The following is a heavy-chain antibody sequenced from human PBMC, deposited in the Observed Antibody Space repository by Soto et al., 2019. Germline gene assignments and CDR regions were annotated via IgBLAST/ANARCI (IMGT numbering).Heavy chain of an antibody. CDR2: IYYSGST. V-gene: IGHV4-59*01. CDR3: ARANSGSYLGAFDI. Sequence: SETLSLTCTVSGCSISSYYWSWIRQPPGKGLEWIGYIYYSGSTNYNPSLKSRVTISVDTSKNQFSLKLSSVTAADTAVYYCARANSGSYLGAFDIWGQGTMVTVSS. J-gene: IGHJ3*02. D-gene: IGHD1-26*01. CDR1: GCSISSYY.